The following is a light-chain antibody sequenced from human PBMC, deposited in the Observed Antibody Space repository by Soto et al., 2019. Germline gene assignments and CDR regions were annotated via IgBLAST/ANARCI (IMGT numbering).Light chain of an antibody. CDR1: GSDVGGYNY. CDR3: SSYTSSSTLGV. V-gene: IGLV2-14*01. CDR2: EVS. Sequence: QSALTQPASVSGSPGQSITISCTGTGSDVGGYNYVSWYQHHPGKAPKLMIYEVSNRPSGVSNRFSGSKSGNTASLTISGLQAEDEADYYCSSYTSSSTLGVFGTGTKVTVL. J-gene: IGLJ1*01.